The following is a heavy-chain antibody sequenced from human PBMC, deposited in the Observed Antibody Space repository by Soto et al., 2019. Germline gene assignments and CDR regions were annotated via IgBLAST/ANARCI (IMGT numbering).Heavy chain of an antibody. CDR3: ARDQRSLRGYYYGMDV. CDR1: GFTFSIYS. D-gene: IGHD3-16*01. Sequence: GGSLRLSCAASGFTFSIYSMNWFRQAPGKGLEWVSSISSSSSYIYYADSVKGRFTISRDNAKNSLYLQMNSLRAEDTAVYYCARDQRSLRGYYYGMDVWGQGTTVTSP. J-gene: IGHJ6*02. CDR2: ISSSSSYI. V-gene: IGHV3-21*01.